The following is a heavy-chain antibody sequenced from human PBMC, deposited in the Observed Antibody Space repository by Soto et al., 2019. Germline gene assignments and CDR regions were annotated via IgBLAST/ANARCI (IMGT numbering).Heavy chain of an antibody. Sequence: SGPTLVNPTQTLTLTCTFSGFSLSTSGMCVSWIRQPPGKALEWLARIDWDDDKYYSTSLKTRLTISKDTSKNQVVLTMTNMDPVDTATYYCARIPAVAGIGYFQHWGQGTLVTVSS. D-gene: IGHD6-19*01. J-gene: IGHJ1*01. CDR2: IDWDDDK. CDR3: ARIPAVAGIGYFQH. V-gene: IGHV2-70*11. CDR1: GFSLSTSGMC.